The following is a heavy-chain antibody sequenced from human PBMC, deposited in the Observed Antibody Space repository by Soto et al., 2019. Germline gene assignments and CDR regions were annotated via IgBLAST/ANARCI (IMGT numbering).Heavy chain of an antibody. D-gene: IGHD5-12*01. CDR3: ARGLNRSRDGYNSPSFDI. V-gene: IGHV1-69*13. CDR2: IIPIFGTA. CDR1: GGTFSSYA. J-gene: IGHJ3*02. Sequence: WASVKVSCKASGGTFSSYAISWVRQAPGQGLEWMGGIIPIFGTANYAQKFQGRVTITADESTSTAYMELSSLRSEDTAVYYCARGLNRSRDGYNSPSFDIWGQGTMVTVSS.